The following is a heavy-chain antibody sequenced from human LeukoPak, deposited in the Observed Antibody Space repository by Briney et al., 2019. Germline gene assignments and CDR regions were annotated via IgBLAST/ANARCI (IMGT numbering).Heavy chain of an antibody. Sequence: GGSLRLSCAVSGFTFSNYLMHWVRQAPGGGLEWVAVISYDGSNKYYADSVKGRFTISRDNSKNTQYLQMNSLRAEDTAVYYCARDITTGTTDGPLDYYYYGMDVWGQGTTVTVSS. V-gene: IGHV3-30*04. D-gene: IGHD1-1*01. CDR1: GFTFSNYL. CDR3: ARDITTGTTDGPLDYYYYGMDV. CDR2: ISYDGSNK. J-gene: IGHJ6*02.